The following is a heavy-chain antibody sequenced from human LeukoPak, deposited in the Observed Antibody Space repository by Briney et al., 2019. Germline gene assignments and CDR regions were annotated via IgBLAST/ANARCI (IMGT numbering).Heavy chain of an antibody. V-gene: IGHV4-38-2*02. J-gene: IGHJ4*02. CDR1: GYSISSGYY. D-gene: IGHD4-17*01. CDR3: AREIVTTALFLFDY. CDR2: IYHSGST. Sequence: RPSETLSLTCTVSGYSISSGYYWGWIRQPPGKGLEWIGSIYHSGSTYYNPSLKSRVTISVGTSKNQFSLKLSSVTAADTAVYYCAREIVTTALFLFDYWGQGTLVTVSS.